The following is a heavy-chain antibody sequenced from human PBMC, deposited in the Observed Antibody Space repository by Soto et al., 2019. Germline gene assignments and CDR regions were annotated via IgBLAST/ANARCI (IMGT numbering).Heavy chain of an antibody. CDR1: GFTFSGSA. D-gene: IGHD3-3*01. CDR2: IRSKPNNYAT. V-gene: IGHV3-73*01. CDR3: SRQAADFCSGKPQSYMDV. J-gene: IGHJ6*03. Sequence: EVQLVESGGGLVQPGGSLKLSCAASGFTFSGSAMHWVRQASGKGLEWVGRIRSKPNNYATAYGASVKGRFTISRDDSKNTAYLQMNSLNTEDTAVYYCSRQAADFCSGKPQSYMDVWGKGTTVTVSS.